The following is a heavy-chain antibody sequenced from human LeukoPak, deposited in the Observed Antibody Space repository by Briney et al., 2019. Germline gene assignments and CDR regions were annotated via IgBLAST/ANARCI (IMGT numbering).Heavy chain of an antibody. J-gene: IGHJ6*03. Sequence: ASVKVSCKASGYTFTSYDINWVRQATGQGLEWMGWMNPNSGNTGYAQKFQGRVTMTRNTSISTAYMELSSLRSEDTAVYYCARAKIQLWPNYYYYYMDVWGKGTTVTVSS. V-gene: IGHV1-8*01. CDR3: ARAKIQLWPNYYYYYMDV. CDR2: MNPNSGNT. CDR1: GYTFTSYD. D-gene: IGHD5-18*01.